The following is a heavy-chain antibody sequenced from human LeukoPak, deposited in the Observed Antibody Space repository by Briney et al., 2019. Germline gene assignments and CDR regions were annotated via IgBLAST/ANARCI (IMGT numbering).Heavy chain of an antibody. D-gene: IGHD6-6*01. J-gene: IGHJ6*03. Sequence: ASVKVSCKAFGYTFTSNYMHWVRQAPGQGPEWMGVISPSGGSTTYAQKFQGRVTLTRDMSTSTDYLELSSLRAEDTAVYYCASQPIAARKVYYYYYMDVWGKGTTVTVSS. CDR2: ISPSGGST. V-gene: IGHV1-46*01. CDR1: GYTFTSNY. CDR3: ASQPIAARKVYYYYYMDV.